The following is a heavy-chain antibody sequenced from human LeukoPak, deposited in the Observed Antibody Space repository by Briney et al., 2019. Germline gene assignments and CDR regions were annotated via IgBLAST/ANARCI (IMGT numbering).Heavy chain of an antibody. J-gene: IGHJ4*02. Sequence: GGSLRLSCAASGFTFSSYGMHWVRQAPGKGLEWVAFIRYDGSNKYYADSVKGRFTISRDNSKNTQYLQMNSLRAEDTAGYYCAKDGYSGYTFDYWGQGTLVTVSS. CDR1: GFTFSSYG. CDR3: AKDGYSGYTFDY. D-gene: IGHD5-12*01. CDR2: IRYDGSNK. V-gene: IGHV3-30*02.